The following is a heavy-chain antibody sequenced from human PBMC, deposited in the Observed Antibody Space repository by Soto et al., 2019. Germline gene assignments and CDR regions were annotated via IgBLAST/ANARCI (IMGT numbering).Heavy chain of an antibody. Sequence: QVQLVQSGAEVKKPGASVKVSCKASGYTFTSYGIAWVRQAPGQGLEWMGWINTYDGNTNYAQEFQGRVTMTTDTSTSTAYMELRSLRSDDTAAYYCARVRLTMIVVPFGVLWGQGTLVTVSS. D-gene: IGHD3-22*01. CDR3: ARVRLTMIVVPFGVL. J-gene: IGHJ4*02. CDR2: INTYDGNT. V-gene: IGHV1-18*04. CDR1: GYTFTSYG.